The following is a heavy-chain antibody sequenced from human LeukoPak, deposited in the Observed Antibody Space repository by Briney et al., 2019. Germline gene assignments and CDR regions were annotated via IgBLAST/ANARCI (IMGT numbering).Heavy chain of an antibody. CDR1: GVTISSYW. J-gene: IGHJ4*02. CDR3: TRSLNYGFDY. V-gene: IGHV3-74*03. D-gene: IGHD5-24*01. Sequence: PGGALILTCAASGVTISSYWMHWVRQAPGKELVWFSHINGDGGTTTYADSVKGRFTISRDNAKNTLYLQMNSLRAEDTAVFYCTRSLNYGFDYWGQGTLVSVSS. CDR2: INGDGGTT.